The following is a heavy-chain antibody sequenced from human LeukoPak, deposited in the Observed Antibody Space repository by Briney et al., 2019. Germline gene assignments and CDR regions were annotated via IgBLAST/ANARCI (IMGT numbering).Heavy chain of an antibody. Sequence: GGSLRLSCAASGFTFSSYAMSWVRQAPGKGLEWVSAIKGRFTNSIDNSKNTLYLQMNSLRAEDTAVYYCARRPDYGFDYWGQGTLVTVSS. D-gene: IGHD4-17*01. CDR1: GFTFSSYA. CDR2: I. J-gene: IGHJ4*02. V-gene: IGHV3-23*01. CDR3: ARRPDYGFDY.